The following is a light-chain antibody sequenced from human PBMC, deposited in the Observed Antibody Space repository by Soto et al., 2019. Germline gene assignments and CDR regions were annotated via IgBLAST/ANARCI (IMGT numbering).Light chain of an antibody. CDR3: QQYNSYSPRYT. CDR2: DAP. Sequence: DIQMTQSPSTLSASVGDRVTITCRASQSISSWLAWYQQKPGKAPKLLIYDAPSLESGVPSRFSGSGSGTEFTLTISSLQPDDFATYYCQQYNSYSPRYTFGQGTKLEIK. V-gene: IGKV1-5*01. CDR1: QSISSW. J-gene: IGKJ2*01.